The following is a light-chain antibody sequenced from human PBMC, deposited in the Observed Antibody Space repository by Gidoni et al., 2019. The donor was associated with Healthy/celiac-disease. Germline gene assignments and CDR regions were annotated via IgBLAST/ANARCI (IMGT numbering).Light chain of an antibody. Sequence: DIVMTQSPDSLAVSLGERATINCKSSQSVLYSSNNQNYLAWYQQKPGQPPKLLIYWASTRESGVPDRFSGSGSGTDFTLTISSLQAEDVAVYYCQQYYSTPGVTFGQGTRLEIK. V-gene: IGKV4-1*01. CDR3: QQYYSTPGVT. CDR1: QSVLYSSNNQNY. J-gene: IGKJ5*01. CDR2: WAS.